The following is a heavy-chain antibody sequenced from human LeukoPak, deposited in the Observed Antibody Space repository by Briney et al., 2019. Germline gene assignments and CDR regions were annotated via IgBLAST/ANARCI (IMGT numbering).Heavy chain of an antibody. CDR3: RGLDSSGYYSYDAFDI. J-gene: IGHJ3*02. CDR1: GGSFSGYY. Sequence: PSETLSLTCAVYGGSFSGYYWSWLRQPPGKGLEWIGEINHSGSTNYNPSLTSRVTISVDTSKNQFSLKLSSVTAADTAVYYCRGLDSSGYYSYDAFDIWGQGTMVTVSS. D-gene: IGHD3-22*01. CDR2: INHSGST. V-gene: IGHV4-34*01.